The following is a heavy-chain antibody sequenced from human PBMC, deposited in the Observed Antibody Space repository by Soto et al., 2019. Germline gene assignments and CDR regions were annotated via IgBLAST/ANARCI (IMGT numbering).Heavy chain of an antibody. CDR2: ISYDGSNK. V-gene: IGHV3-30-3*01. D-gene: IGHD3-10*01. Sequence: GGSLRLSCAASGFTFSSYAMHWVRQAPGKGLEWMAVISYDGSNKYYADSVKGRFTISRDNSKNTLYLQMNSLRAEDTAVYYCAREPWGGWGWFGELSNCYYGMDVWCQGTPVTVSS. J-gene: IGHJ6*02. CDR1: GFTFSSYA. CDR3: AREPWGGWGWFGELSNCYYGMDV.